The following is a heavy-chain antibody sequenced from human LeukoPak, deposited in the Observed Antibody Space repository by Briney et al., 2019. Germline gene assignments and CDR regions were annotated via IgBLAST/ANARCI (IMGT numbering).Heavy chain of an antibody. D-gene: IGHD4-17*01. J-gene: IGHJ3*02. CDR3: AKGYGYGDYVGAFDI. Sequence: GGSLRLSCAASGFTFSSYGMHWVRQAPGKGLEWVAFIRYDGSNKYYADSVKGRFTISRDNSKNTLYLQMNSLRAEDTAVYYCAKGYGYGDYVGAFDIWGQGTMVTVSS. V-gene: IGHV3-30*02. CDR2: IRYDGSNK. CDR1: GFTFSSYG.